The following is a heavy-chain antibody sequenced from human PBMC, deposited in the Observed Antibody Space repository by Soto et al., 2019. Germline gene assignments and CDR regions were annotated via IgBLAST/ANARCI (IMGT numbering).Heavy chain of an antibody. D-gene: IGHD2-15*01. Sequence: SVKVSCKASGGTFSSYAISWVRQAPGQGLEWMGGIIPIFGTANYAQRFQGRVTITADKSTSTAYMELSSLRSEDTAVYYCARETGGGNRHFDYWGQGTLVTVSS. CDR2: IIPIFGTA. J-gene: IGHJ4*02. V-gene: IGHV1-69*06. CDR3: ARETGGGNRHFDY. CDR1: GGTFSSYA.